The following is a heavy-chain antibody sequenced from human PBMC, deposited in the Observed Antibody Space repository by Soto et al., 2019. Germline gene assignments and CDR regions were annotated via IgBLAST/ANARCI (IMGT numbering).Heavy chain of an antibody. CDR3: ARGDGGYFDY. D-gene: IGHD3-16*01. CDR1: GGSISSGGYS. CDR2: MYHSGST. J-gene: IGHJ4*02. Sequence: QLQLQESGSGLVKPSQTLSLTCAVSGGSISSGGYSWSWIRQPPGKGLEWIGYMYHSGSTYYNPSLXXRVTISVDRSKNQFPLKLSSVTAADTAVYYCARGDGGYFDYWGQGTLVTVSS. V-gene: IGHV4-30-2*01.